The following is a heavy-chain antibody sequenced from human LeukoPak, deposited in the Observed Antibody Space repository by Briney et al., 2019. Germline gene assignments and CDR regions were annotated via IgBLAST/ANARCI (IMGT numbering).Heavy chain of an antibody. CDR1: GFTSGDYA. J-gene: IGHJ4*02. D-gene: IGHD3-9*01. CDR2: IRSKAYGGTT. Sequence: GGSLRLSCTASGFTSGDYAMSWVRQAPGKGLEWVGFIRSKAYGGTTEYAASVKGRFTISRDDSKSIAYLQMNSLKTEDTAVYYCTREFGLRYFDWLSTFDYWGQGTLVTVSS. V-gene: IGHV3-49*04. CDR3: TREFGLRYFDWLSTFDY.